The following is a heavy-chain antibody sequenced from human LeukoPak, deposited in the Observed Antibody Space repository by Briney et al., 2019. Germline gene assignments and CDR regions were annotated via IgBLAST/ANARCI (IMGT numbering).Heavy chain of an antibody. Sequence: ASVKVSCKTSGYTFTTCAVHWVRQAPGQRLEWMGWIHADSGNTKYSQKLQGRVAIARDTSASTIYMELTSLRIEDTAVYFCTIGLAGDWDAFDIWGRGTMVTVSS. V-gene: IGHV1-3*01. CDR3: TIGLAGDWDAFDI. CDR1: GYTFTTCA. D-gene: IGHD6-19*01. J-gene: IGHJ3*02. CDR2: IHADSGNT.